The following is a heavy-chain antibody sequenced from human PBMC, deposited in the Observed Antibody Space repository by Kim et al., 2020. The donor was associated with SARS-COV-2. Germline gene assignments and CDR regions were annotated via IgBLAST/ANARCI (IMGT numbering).Heavy chain of an antibody. J-gene: IGHJ6*02. D-gene: IGHD7-27*01. CDR1: GYSFTSYW. CDR3: ARLPKLGIPPYYYYGMDV. V-gene: IGHV5-10-1*01. Sequence: GESLKISCKGSGYSFTSYWISWVRQMPGKGLEWMGRIDPSDSYTNYSPSFQGHVTISADKSISTAYLQWSSLKASDTAMYYCARLPKLGIPPYYYYGMDVWGQGTTVTVSS. CDR2: IDPSDSYT.